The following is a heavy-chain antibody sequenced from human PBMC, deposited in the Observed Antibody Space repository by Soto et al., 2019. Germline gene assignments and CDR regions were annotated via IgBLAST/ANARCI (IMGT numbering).Heavy chain of an antibody. V-gene: IGHV3-30-3*01. CDR3: ARVSIAVAGIAYYFDY. CDR1: GFSFSSCA. CDR2: VSHDGSNK. J-gene: IGHJ4*02. Sequence: QVQLVESGGGVVQPGRSLRLSCAASGFSFSSCAMHWVRQAPGKGLEWVAVVSHDGSNKYYADSVKGRVTISRANSINTVYLQMNSLRAEDTAVYYCARVSIAVAGIAYYFDYWGQGTLVTVSS. D-gene: IGHD6-19*01.